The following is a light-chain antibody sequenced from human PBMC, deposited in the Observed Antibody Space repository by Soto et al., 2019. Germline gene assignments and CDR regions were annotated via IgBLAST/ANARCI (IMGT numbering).Light chain of an antibody. CDR1: QYISSY. Sequence: DIQMTQAPSSLSASVGDKFTISCRASQYISSYVNWYQKKPGKXPXXLIYGASDLQRGVPSRFSGSGSGTDFTLTINSLQPEEFATYYCQQSYSRPLTFGPGTRWIS. V-gene: IGKV1-39*01. CDR3: QQSYSRPLT. J-gene: IGKJ3*01. CDR2: GAS.